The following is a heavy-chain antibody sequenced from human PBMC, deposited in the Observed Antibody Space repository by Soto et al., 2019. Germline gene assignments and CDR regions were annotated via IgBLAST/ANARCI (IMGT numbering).Heavy chain of an antibody. D-gene: IGHD3-9*01. CDR1: GFTFSSYA. J-gene: IGHJ4*02. CDR3: AGMATFDWLSHDKGLFDY. V-gene: IGHV3-23*01. CDR2: ISGSGGST. Sequence: PGGSLRLSCAASGFTFSSYAMSWVRQAPGKGLEWVSAISGSGGSTYYADSVKGRFTISRDNSKNTLYLQMNSLRAEDTAVYYCAGMATFDWLSHDKGLFDYWGQGTLVTVSS.